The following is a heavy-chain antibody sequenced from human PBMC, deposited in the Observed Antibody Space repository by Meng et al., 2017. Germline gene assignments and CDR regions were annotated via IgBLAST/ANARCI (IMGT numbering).Heavy chain of an antibody. CDR2: ISYDGSNK. J-gene: IGHJ4*02. D-gene: IGHD3-10*01. CDR3: ASMGY. V-gene: IGHV3-30*01. CDR1: GFTFSSYA. Sequence: FWGGVVQPGRSLRLYCAASGFTFSSYAMHWVRQAPGKGLEWVAVISYDGSNKYYADSVKGRFTISRDNSKNTLYLQMNSLRAEDTAVYYCASMGYWGQGTLVTVSS.